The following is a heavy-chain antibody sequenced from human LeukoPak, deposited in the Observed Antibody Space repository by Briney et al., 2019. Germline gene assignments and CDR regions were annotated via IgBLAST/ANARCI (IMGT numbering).Heavy chain of an antibody. J-gene: IGHJ4*02. D-gene: IGHD3-16*01. CDR2: IYSGGST. CDR1: GFTASTYY. Sequence: GGSLRLSCAASGFTASTYYMSWVRQAPGKGLEWVSVIYSGGSTYYADSVKGRFSISRDNSKNTLYLQMNSLRAEDTAVYYCARDVGGGGAMDYWGQGTLVTVSS. CDR3: ARDVGGGGAMDY. V-gene: IGHV3-53*01.